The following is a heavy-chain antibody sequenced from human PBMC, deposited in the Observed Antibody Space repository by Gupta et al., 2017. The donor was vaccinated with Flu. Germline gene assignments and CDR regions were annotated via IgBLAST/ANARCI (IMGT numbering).Heavy chain of an antibody. J-gene: IGHJ4*02. D-gene: IGHD2-15*01. V-gene: IGHV3-48*03. CDR3: ARGYCSGDSCYSGHY. CDR1: GFIFSNYE. CDR2: ISGNGHTI. Sequence: EVQLVESGGALVQPGGSLRLSCATSGFIFSNYEMNWIRQAPGKGLEWVSYISGNGHTIYQPDSMKGRFTISRDNARGSLYLHMNNLRGEDTAVYYCARGYCSGDSCYSGHYWGQGTLVTVSS.